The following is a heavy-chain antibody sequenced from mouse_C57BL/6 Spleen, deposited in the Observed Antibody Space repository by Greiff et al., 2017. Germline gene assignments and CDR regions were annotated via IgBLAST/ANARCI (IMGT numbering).Heavy chain of an antibody. CDR2: IDPADGET. V-gene: IGHV14-2*01. Sequence: VQLQQSGAELVKPGASVKLSCTASGFNIKDYYMHWVKQRPEQGLEWIGRIDPADGETKYAPKFQGKATIAADTSSNTAYLQHSSLTSADTAVYYCTYYRGDCYAMDYWGQGASVTVSS. CDR3: TYYRGDCYAMDY. J-gene: IGHJ4*01. D-gene: IGHD2-12*01. CDR1: GFNIKDYY.